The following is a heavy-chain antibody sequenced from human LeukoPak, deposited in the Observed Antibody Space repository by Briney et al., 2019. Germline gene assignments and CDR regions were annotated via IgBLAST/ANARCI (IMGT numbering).Heavy chain of an antibody. CDR2: ISSSGSTI. CDR3: ATGIAARPGGSFDY. V-gene: IGHV3-48*03. J-gene: IGHJ4*02. Sequence: PGGSLRLSCAAPGFTFSSYEMNWVRQAPGKGLEWVSYISSSGSTIYYADSVKGRFTISRDNAKNSLYLQMNSLRAEDTAVYYCATGIAARPGGSFDYWGRGTLVTVSS. D-gene: IGHD6-6*01. CDR1: GFTFSSYE.